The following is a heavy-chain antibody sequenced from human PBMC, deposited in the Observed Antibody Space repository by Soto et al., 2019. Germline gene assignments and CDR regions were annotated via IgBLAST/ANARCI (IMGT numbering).Heavy chain of an antibody. V-gene: IGHV3-23*01. J-gene: IGHJ4*02. CDR3: APFTRDYGELKSFDY. CDR2: ISGSGGST. D-gene: IGHD4-17*01. CDR1: GFTFSSYA. Sequence: GGSLRLSCAASGFTFSSYAMSWVRQAPGKGLEWVSAISGSGGSTYYADSVKGRFTISRDNSKNTLYLQMNSLRAEDTAVYYCAPFTRDYGELKSFDYWGQGTLVTVSS.